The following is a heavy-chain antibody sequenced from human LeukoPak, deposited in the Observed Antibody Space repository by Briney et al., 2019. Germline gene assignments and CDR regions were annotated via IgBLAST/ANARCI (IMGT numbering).Heavy chain of an antibody. CDR3: TTEASTYYYDSSGYWVEYFQH. V-gene: IGHV3-23*01. CDR2: ISGSGGST. CDR1: GFTFSSYV. Sequence: GGSLRLSCAASGFTFSSYVMSWVRQAPGEGLGWVSAISGSGGSTYYADSVKGRFTISRDNSKNTLYLQMNSLRAEDTAVYYCTTEASTYYYDSSGYWVEYFQHWGQGTLVTVSS. J-gene: IGHJ1*01. D-gene: IGHD3-22*01.